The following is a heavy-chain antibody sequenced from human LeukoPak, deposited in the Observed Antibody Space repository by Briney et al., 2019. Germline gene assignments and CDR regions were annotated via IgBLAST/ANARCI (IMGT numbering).Heavy chain of an antibody. Sequence: PGGSVRLSCPASGFTFSSYWMHWVRQAPGKGLVWVSRINSDGSSKSYADSVKSRFTTSRDTAKNTLYLQMNSLTAEDTAVYYCARAYQLLWPSDYWGQGTLVTVSS. CDR1: GFTFSSYW. J-gene: IGHJ4*02. CDR3: ARAYQLLWPSDY. D-gene: IGHD2-2*01. V-gene: IGHV3-74*01. CDR2: INSDGSSK.